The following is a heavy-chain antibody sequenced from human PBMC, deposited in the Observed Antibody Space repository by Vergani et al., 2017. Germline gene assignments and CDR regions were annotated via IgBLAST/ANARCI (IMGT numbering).Heavy chain of an antibody. Sequence: QGHLVESEGGVVQPGRSLTLSCVASGFTFSSHGMHWVRQAPGKGLEWVAVIWYDGSNKYYGDSVKGRFTISRDNSKNTLYLQMNSLRVEDTAVYYCARWGNEKRLDSWGQGTLVTVSS. D-gene: IGHD1-1*01. CDR2: IWYDGSNK. J-gene: IGHJ5*01. CDR3: ARWGNEKRLDS. CDR1: GFTFSSHG. V-gene: IGHV3-33*01.